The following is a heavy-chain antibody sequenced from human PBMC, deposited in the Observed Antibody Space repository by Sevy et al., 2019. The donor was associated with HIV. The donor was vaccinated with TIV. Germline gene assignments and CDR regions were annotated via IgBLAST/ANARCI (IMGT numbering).Heavy chain of an antibody. V-gene: IGHV3-23*01. CDR1: GFTFSSHV. J-gene: IGHJ4*02. Sequence: GESLKISCAASGFTFSSHVMNWVRQAPGKGLEWVSVISDGGTTTYYADSVRGRFTISRDDSKNSLYLQMNSLRAEDTAVYYCARRRRGGSNGYFDSWGQGTLVTVSS. CDR2: ISDGGTTT. CDR3: ARRRRGGSNGYFDS. D-gene: IGHD2-8*01.